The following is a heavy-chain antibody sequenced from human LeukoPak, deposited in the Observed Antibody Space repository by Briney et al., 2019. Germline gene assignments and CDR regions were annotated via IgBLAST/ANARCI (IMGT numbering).Heavy chain of an antibody. CDR2: IYYSGRT. CDR1: CGSISSSSYY. CDR3: ARPTKGDSYGYYYYYMDV. J-gene: IGHJ6*03. Sequence: SETLSLICTVSCGSISSSSYYWGWIRQPPGKGLEGIGSIYYSGRTYYNPSLKSRVTISVDTSKNQFSLKLSSVTAADTAVYYCARPTKGDSYGYYYYYMDVWGKGTTVTVSS. D-gene: IGHD5-18*01. V-gene: IGHV4-39*01.